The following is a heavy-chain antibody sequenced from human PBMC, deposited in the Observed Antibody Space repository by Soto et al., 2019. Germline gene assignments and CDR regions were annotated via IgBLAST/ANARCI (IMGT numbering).Heavy chain of an antibody. D-gene: IGHD6-13*01. CDR3: ARGGEQQLTNNWFDP. J-gene: IGHJ5*02. CDR1: GGSFSGYY. CDR2: INHSGST. Sequence: PSETLSITCAVYGGSFSGYYWSWIRQPPGKGLEWIWEINHSGSTNYNPSLKSRVTISVDTSKNQFSLKLSSVTAADTAVYYCARGGEQQLTNNWFDPWGQGTLVTVSS. V-gene: IGHV4-34*01.